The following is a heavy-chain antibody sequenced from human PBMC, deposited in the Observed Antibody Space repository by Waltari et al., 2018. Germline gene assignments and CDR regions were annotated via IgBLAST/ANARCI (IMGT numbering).Heavy chain of an antibody. V-gene: IGHV4-34*01. CDR1: GGSFSGPY. Sequence: QVQLQQWGAGLLKPSETLSLTCPVYGGSFSGPYRSWIRQPPGKGLEWIGEINHSGSTNYNPSLKSRVTISVDTSKNQFSLKLSSVTAADTAVYYCARGLGGYGSGTGLRYWGQGTLVTVSS. J-gene: IGHJ4*02. CDR2: INHSGST. CDR3: ARGLGGYGSGTGLRY. D-gene: IGHD3-10*01.